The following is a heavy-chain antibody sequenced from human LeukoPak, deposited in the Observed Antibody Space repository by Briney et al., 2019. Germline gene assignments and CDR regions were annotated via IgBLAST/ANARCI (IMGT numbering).Heavy chain of an antibody. Sequence: GGSLGLSCAASGFTFSNAWMSWVRQAPGKGLEWVGRIKSKTDGGTTDYAAPVKGRFTISRDDSKNTLYLQMNSLKTEDTAVYYCTGDYGSSGYPGYWGQGTLVTVSS. CDR3: TGDYGSSGYPGY. D-gene: IGHD3-22*01. J-gene: IGHJ4*02. CDR1: GFTFSNAW. CDR2: IKSKTDGGTT. V-gene: IGHV3-15*01.